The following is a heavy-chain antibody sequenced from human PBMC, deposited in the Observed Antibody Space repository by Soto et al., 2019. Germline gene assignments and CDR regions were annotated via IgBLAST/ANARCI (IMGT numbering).Heavy chain of an antibody. CDR3: ARISSRDYYASSGYAX. J-gene: IGHJ3*02. V-gene: IGHV1-69*13. D-gene: IGHD3-22*01. CDR2: SIRIFGTA. CDR1: GGTFSSYA. Sequence: ASVKVSCTASGGTFSSYAISWVRQAPGQGLEWMGVSIRIFGTANYAQKFQGRVTITADESTSTAYMELSSLRSEDTAVYYCARISSRDYYASSGYAXWGHGTIFTVS.